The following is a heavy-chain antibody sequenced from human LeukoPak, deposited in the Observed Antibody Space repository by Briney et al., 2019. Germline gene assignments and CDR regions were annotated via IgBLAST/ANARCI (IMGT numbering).Heavy chain of an antibody. CDR2: INHSGST. D-gene: IGHD6-13*01. Sequence: SETLSLTCTVSGGSISTYYWSWIRQPPGKGLEWIGEINHSGSTNYNPSLKSRVTISVDTSENQFSLKLSSVTAADTAVYYCARVRSSPLDYFDYWGQGTLVTVSS. J-gene: IGHJ4*02. V-gene: IGHV4-34*01. CDR3: ARVRSSPLDYFDY. CDR1: GGSISTYY.